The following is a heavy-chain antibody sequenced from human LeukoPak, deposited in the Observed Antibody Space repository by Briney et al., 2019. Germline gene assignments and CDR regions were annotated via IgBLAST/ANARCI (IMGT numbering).Heavy chain of an antibody. CDR3: AKDRYYGSGSYSNLFDY. CDR1: GFTFSSYG. CDR2: IRYDGSNK. D-gene: IGHD3-10*01. V-gene: IGHV3-30*02. Sequence: PGGSLRLSCAASGFTFSSYGMQWVRQAPGKGLEWVAFIRYDGSNKYYAASVRGRFTISRDNSKNTLYLQMNSLRAEDTAVYYCAKDRYYGSGSYSNLFDYWGQGTLVTVSS. J-gene: IGHJ4*02.